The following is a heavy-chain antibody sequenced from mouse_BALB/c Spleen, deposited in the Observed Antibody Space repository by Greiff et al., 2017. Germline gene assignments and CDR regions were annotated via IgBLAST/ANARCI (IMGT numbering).Heavy chain of an antibody. CDR3: ARGVPVPMDY. Sequence: VQLQQSGPELMKPGASVKISCNATGYTFSRYWIEWVKQRPGHGLEWIGEILPGSGSTNYNAKLKGKATFTADTSSTTAYMQLSSLTSTDSAVYYCARGVPVPMDYWGQGTSVTVSS. V-gene: IGHV1-9*01. J-gene: IGHJ4*01. D-gene: IGHD5-1*01. CDR1: GYTFSRYW. CDR2: ILPGSGST.